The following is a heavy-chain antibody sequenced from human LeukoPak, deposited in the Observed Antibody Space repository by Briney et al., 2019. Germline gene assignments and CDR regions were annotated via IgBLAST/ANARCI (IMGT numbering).Heavy chain of an antibody. Sequence: SLRLSCAASGFTFDDYAMHWARQAPGKGLEWVSGISWNSGSIGYADSVKGRFTISRDNAKNSLYLQMNSLRAEDTALYYCAKPYSSSWSDFDYWGQGTLVTVSS. D-gene: IGHD6-13*01. CDR2: ISWNSGSI. V-gene: IGHV3-9*01. CDR3: AKPYSSSWSDFDY. J-gene: IGHJ4*02. CDR1: GFTFDDYA.